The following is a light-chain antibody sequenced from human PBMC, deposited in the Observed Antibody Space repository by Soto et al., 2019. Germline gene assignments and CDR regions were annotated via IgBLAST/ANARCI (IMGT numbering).Light chain of an antibody. J-gene: IGLJ1*01. CDR2: GNN. CDR1: SSNIGAGYD. CDR3: QSYDRSVSATYV. Sequence: QSLLTQPPSVSGAPGQSVTSSCTGSSSNIGAGYDVHWYQQVPGTAPKLLIYGNNNRPSGVPDRFSGSTSGTSASLAITGLQAEDEADYYCQSYDRSVSATYVFGTGTKVTVL. V-gene: IGLV1-40*01.